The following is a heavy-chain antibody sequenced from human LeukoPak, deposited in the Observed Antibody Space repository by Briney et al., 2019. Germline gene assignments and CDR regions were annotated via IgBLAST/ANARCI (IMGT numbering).Heavy chain of an antibody. CDR3: AKAGALERYYGMDV. J-gene: IGHJ6*02. V-gene: IGHV3-11*01. Sequence: GGSLRLSCAASGFTFSDYYMSWIRQAPGKGLEWVSYISSRCSTIYYADSVKGRFTISRDNAKNSLYLQMNSLRAEDTAVYYCAKAGALERYYGMDVWGQGTTVTVSS. CDR2: ISSRCSTI. CDR1: GFTFSDYY. D-gene: IGHD1-1*01.